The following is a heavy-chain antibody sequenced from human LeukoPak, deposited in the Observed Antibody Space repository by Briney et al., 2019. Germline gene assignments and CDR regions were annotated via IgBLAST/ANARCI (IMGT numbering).Heavy chain of an antibody. V-gene: IGHV4-34*01. CDR1: GGSFSGYY. CDR2: INHSGST. CDR3: ARSQNYYGSGDY. D-gene: IGHD3-10*01. Sequence: SETLSLTCAVYGGSFSGYYWSWIRQPPGKGLEWIGEINHSGSTNYNPSLKSRVTISVDTSRNHFSVKLSSVTAADTAVYYCARSQNYYGSGDYWSQGTLVTVSS. J-gene: IGHJ4*02.